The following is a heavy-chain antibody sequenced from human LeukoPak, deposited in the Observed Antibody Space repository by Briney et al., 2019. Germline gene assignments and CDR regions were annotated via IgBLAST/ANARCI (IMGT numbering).Heavy chain of an antibody. V-gene: IGHV4-34*01. CDR1: GGSFSGYY. CDR2: INHSGST. CDR3: ARSQNYYGSGDY. D-gene: IGHD3-10*01. Sequence: SETLSLTCAVYGGSFSGYYWSWIRQPPGKGLEWIGEINHSGSTNYNPSLKSRVTISVDTSRNHFSVKLSSVTAADTAVYYCARSQNYYGSGDYWSQGTLVTVSS. J-gene: IGHJ4*02.